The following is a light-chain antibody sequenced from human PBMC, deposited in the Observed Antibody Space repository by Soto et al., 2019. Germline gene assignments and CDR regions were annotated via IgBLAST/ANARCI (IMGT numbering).Light chain of an antibody. J-gene: IGKJ5*01. CDR2: AAS. Sequence: AIRMTQAPSSFSASTGDRGTITCWASQGISSYLAWYQQKPGKAPKLLIYAASTLQSGVPSRFSGSGSGTDFTLTISCLQSEDFATYYCQHRMNWPLTFGQGTRLEIK. V-gene: IGKV1-8*01. CDR3: QHRMNWPLT. CDR1: QGISSY.